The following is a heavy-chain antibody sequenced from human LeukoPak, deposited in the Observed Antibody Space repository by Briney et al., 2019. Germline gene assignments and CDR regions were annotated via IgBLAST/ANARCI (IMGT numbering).Heavy chain of an antibody. CDR3: ASHRYFRAFDI. Sequence: GGSLRLSCAASGFTFSSYWMSWVRQAPGKGLEWVANIKQDGSEKYYVDSVKGRFTISRDNAKNSLYLQMNSLRAEDTAVYYCASHRYFRAFDIWGQGTMVTVSS. D-gene: IGHD3-10*02. J-gene: IGHJ3*02. CDR2: IKQDGSEK. V-gene: IGHV3-7*01. CDR1: GFTFSSYW.